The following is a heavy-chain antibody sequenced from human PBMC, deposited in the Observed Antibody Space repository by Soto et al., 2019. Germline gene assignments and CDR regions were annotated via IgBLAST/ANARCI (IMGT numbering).Heavy chain of an antibody. J-gene: IGHJ5*01. D-gene: IGHD1-26*01. CDR1: GFLFNNYD. V-gene: IGHV3-13*04. CDR2: IGTAGDT. CDR3: ARGPAGRFDF. Sequence: VQLVESGGGLVQPGGSLRLSCEGSGFLFNNYDMHWVRQETGKGLEWVSSIGTAGDTYYRGSVKGRFIISRENGKNSLYLQMNGLRVGDTAVYYCARGPAGRFDFWGQGTRVIVYS.